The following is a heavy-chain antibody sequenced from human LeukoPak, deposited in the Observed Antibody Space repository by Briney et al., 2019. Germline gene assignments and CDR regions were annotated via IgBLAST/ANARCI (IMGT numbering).Heavy chain of an antibody. J-gene: IGHJ4*02. CDR2: IYYSGST. CDR3: ARDQWSFYFDY. V-gene: IGHV4-39*07. Sequence: SETLSLTCTVSGGSISSSSYYWGWIRQPPGKGLEWIGSIYYSGSTNYNPSLKSRVTISVDTSKNQFSLKLSSVTAADTAVYYCARDQWSFYFDYWGQGTLVTASS. D-gene: IGHD3-10*01. CDR1: GGSISSSSYY.